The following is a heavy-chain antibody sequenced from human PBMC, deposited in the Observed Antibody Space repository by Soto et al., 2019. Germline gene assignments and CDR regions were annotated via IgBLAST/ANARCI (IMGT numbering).Heavy chain of an antibody. CDR2: ISGSGGST. Sequence: PGGSLRLSCAASGFTFSSYAMSWVRQAPGKGLEWVSAISGSGGSTYYADSVKGRFTISRDNSKNTLYLQMNSLRAEDTAVYYCAKVRGSIGNYYYGMDVWGQGTTVTVSS. CDR1: GFTFSSYA. D-gene: IGHD1-26*01. J-gene: IGHJ6*02. CDR3: AKVRGSIGNYYYGMDV. V-gene: IGHV3-23*01.